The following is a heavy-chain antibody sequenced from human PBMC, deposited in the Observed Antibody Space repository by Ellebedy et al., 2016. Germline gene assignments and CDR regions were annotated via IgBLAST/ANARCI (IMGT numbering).Heavy chain of an antibody. CDR3: ATRHYGGFDI. J-gene: IGHJ3*02. Sequence: GESLKISXAASEFIVTDNYMTWVRQAPGKGLEWVSVIDSGGSSYYADSVKGRFTISRDSPKNTLYLQMNSLRAEDTAVYYCATRHYGGFDIWGRGTMVTVSS. V-gene: IGHV3-53*01. CDR1: EFIVTDNY. CDR2: IDSGGSS. D-gene: IGHD4-23*01.